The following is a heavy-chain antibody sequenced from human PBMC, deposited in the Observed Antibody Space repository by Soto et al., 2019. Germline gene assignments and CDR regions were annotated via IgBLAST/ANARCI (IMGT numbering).Heavy chain of an antibody. Sequence: GASVKVSCKASGGTFSSYAISWVRQAPGQGLEWMGGIIPIFGTANYAQKFQGRVTITADESTSTAYMELSSLRSEDTAVYYCARDPYYYDSRGSAPLWWFDPWGQGTLVTVSS. V-gene: IGHV1-69*13. CDR1: GGTFSSYA. CDR2: IIPIFGTA. CDR3: ARDPYYYDSRGSAPLWWFDP. D-gene: IGHD3-22*01. J-gene: IGHJ5*02.